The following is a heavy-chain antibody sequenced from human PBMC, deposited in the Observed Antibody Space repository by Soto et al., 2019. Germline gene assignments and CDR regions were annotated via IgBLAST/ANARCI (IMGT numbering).Heavy chain of an antibody. D-gene: IGHD3-22*01. Sequence: PSETLSLTCTVSGVPISSGDYYWSWIRQPPGKGLEWIGYIYYSGSTYYNPSLKSRVTISVDTSKNQFSLKLSSVTAADTAVYYCARDHHYYDFPRGWFAPWGQGTLVTVSS. CDR2: IYYSGST. CDR3: ARDHHYYDFPRGWFAP. V-gene: IGHV4-30-4*01. J-gene: IGHJ5*02. CDR1: GVPISSGDYY.